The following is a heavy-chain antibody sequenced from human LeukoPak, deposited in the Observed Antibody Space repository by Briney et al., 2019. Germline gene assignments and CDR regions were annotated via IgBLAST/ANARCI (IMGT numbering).Heavy chain of an antibody. CDR3: ARGRGDYDFWSGADAFDI. Sequence: SETLSLTCAVYGGSFSGYYWSWIRQPPGKGLEWIGEINHSGSTNYNPSLKSRVTISVDTSKNQLSLKLSSVTAADTAVYYCARGRGDYDFWSGADAFDIWGQGTMVTVSS. CDR2: INHSGST. CDR1: GGSFSGYY. J-gene: IGHJ3*02. V-gene: IGHV4-34*01. D-gene: IGHD3-3*01.